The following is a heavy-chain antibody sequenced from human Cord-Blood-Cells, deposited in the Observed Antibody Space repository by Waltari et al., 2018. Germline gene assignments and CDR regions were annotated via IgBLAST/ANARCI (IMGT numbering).Heavy chain of an antibody. Sequence: QVQLVQSGAEVKKPGASVKVSCKASGYTFTGYYMHWVRQAPGQGLEWMGWINPNSGGTNYAQKCQGRVTMTRDTSISTAYMELSRLRSDDTAVYYCARDPFDSSGYYGAFDIWGQGTMVTVSS. V-gene: IGHV1-2*02. CDR2: INPNSGGT. CDR1: GYTFTGYY. CDR3: ARDPFDSSGYYGAFDI. J-gene: IGHJ3*02. D-gene: IGHD3-22*01.